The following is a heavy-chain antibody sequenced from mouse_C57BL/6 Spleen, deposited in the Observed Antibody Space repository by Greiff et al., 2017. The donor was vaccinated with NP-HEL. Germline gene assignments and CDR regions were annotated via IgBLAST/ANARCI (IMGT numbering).Heavy chain of an antibody. V-gene: IGHV5-6*01. D-gene: IGHD1-1*01. CDR2: ISSGGSYT. Sequence: EVNLVESGGDLVKPGGSLKLSCAASGFTFSSYGMSWVRQTPDKRLEWVATISSGGSYTYYPDSVKGRFTISRDNAKNTLYLQMSSLKSEDTAMYYCARHVTTVGYYFDYWGQGTTLTVSS. J-gene: IGHJ2*01. CDR1: GFTFSSYG. CDR3: ARHVTTVGYYFDY.